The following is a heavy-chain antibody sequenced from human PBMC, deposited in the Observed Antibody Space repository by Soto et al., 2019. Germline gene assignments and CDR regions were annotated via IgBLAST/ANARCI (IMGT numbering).Heavy chain of an antibody. D-gene: IGHD7-27*01. CDR1: GFTFTTYC. CDR2: ISNDAVHT. Sequence: EVQLVESGGGLVQPGGSLTLSCVASGFTFTTYCMHWVRQAPGKGLEYLSAISNDAVHTYYANSVKDRFTISRDNSKDRLYLHMGTPTPEDIAGYDCASGPLPWGYHSYGMAVSGPGTTVPVSS. V-gene: IGHV3-64*01. J-gene: IGHJ6*02. CDR3: ASGPLPWGYHSYGMAV.